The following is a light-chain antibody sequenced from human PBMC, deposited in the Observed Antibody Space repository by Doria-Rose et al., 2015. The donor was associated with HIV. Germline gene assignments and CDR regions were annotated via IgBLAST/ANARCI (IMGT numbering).Light chain of an antibody. CDR1: QSFSSTY. J-gene: IGKJ1*01. Sequence: TQSPGTLSLSPGERATLSCRASQSFSSTYLAWYQQKPGQAPSLLIYDGSTRATGISDRFSASGSGTDFTLTINRLEPEDFALYYCHQYGASWTFGQGTKMEI. V-gene: IGKV3-20*01. CDR2: DGS. CDR3: HQYGASWT.